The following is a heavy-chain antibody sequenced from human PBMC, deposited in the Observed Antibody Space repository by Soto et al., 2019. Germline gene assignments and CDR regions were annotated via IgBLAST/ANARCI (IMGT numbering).Heavy chain of an antibody. J-gene: IGHJ6*02. Sequence: GASVKVSCKASGFTFTSSAVQWVRQARGQRLEWIGWIVVGSGNTNYALKFQERVTITRDMSTSTAYMELSSLRSEDTAVYYCAPHDSSSWKYYYGMDVWGQGTTVTVSS. CDR2: IVVGSGNT. V-gene: IGHV1-58*01. CDR1: GFTFTSSA. CDR3: APHDSSSWKYYYGMDV. D-gene: IGHD6-13*01.